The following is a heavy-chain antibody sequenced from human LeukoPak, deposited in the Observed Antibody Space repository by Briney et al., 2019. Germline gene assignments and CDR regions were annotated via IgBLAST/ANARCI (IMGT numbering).Heavy chain of an antibody. Sequence: AGGSLRLSCAASGFSFSTYSMSWVRQAPGKGLEWVSSIRGSGADKYYADYVTGRFSISRDNSQDTVSLQMNSLRAEDTAVYYGAKNSWDGRGTFDWGRGTLVTVSS. CDR2: IRGSGADK. D-gene: IGHD1/OR15-1a*01. V-gene: IGHV3-23*01. CDR1: GFSFSTYS. J-gene: IGHJ4*02. CDR3: AKNSWDGRGTFD.